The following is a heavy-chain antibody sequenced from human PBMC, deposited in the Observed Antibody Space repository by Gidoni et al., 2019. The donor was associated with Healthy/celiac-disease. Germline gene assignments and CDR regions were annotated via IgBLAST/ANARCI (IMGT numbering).Heavy chain of an antibody. V-gene: IGHV3-33*01. CDR3: ARELGDYYYYGMDV. D-gene: IGHD3-16*01. J-gene: IGHJ6*02. Sequence: QVQLVESGGGVVQPGRSLRISCAASGFTFSSYGLHWVRQAPGKGLEWVGVIWYDGSNKYYADSVKGRFTISRDNSKNTLYLQMNSLRAEDTAVYYCARELGDYYYYGMDVWGQGTTVTVSS. CDR2: IWYDGSNK. CDR1: GFTFSSYG.